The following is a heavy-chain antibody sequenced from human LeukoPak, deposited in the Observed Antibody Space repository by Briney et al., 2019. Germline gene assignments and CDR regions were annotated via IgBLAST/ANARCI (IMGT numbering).Heavy chain of an antibody. J-gene: IGHJ6*02. V-gene: IGHV4-59*01. CDR1: GGSISSYD. CDR3: ARGGDILTGYYRKPHEYYYYYYGMDV. Sequence: SETLSLTCTVSGGSISSYDLSWIRQPPGKGLEWIGYIYYSGSNKYNPSLKSRVTISVDTSKNQFSLKLSSVTAADTAVYYCARGGDILTGYYRKPHEYYYYYYGMDVWGQGTTVTVSS. D-gene: IGHD3-9*01. CDR2: IYYSGSN.